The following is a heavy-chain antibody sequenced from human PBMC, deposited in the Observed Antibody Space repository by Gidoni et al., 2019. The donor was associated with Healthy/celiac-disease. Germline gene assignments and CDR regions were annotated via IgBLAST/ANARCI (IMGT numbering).Heavy chain of an antibody. CDR1: GFTLGSYS. CDR3: AKLTLWFGELPFDY. J-gene: IGHJ4*02. Sequence: EVQLLESGGGLVQPGGSLRLSCAASGFTLGSYSMSWVRQAPGKGLEWVSAISGSGGSTYYADSVKGRFTISRDNSKNTLYLQMNSLRAEDTAVYYCAKLTLWFGELPFDYWGQGTLVTVSS. V-gene: IGHV3-23*01. CDR2: ISGSGGST. D-gene: IGHD3-10*01.